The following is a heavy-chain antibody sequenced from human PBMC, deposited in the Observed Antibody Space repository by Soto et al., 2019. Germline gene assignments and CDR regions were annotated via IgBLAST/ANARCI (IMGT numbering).Heavy chain of an antibody. CDR2: ISPNSGDT. Sequence: ASVKVSCKASGYTFTGYDMHWVRQAPRQGLEWMGWISPNSGDTNYAQKFQGWVTMTRDTSISTAYMELSRLRSDDTAVYYCARTHCSSISCYVGSWDYWGQGTLVTVSS. J-gene: IGHJ4*02. CDR3: ARTHCSSISCYVGSWDY. V-gene: IGHV1-2*04. CDR1: GYTFTGYD. D-gene: IGHD2-2*01.